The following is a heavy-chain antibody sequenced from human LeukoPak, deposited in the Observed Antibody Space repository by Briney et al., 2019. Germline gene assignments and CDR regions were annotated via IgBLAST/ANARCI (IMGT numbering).Heavy chain of an antibody. CDR3: AKSPSQATVTTVYRY. CDR2: ISYDGSNK. D-gene: IGHD4-11*01. CDR1: GFTFSSYG. J-gene: IGHJ4*02. Sequence: GGSLRLSCAASGFTFSSYGMHWVRQAPGKGLEWVAVISYDGSNKYYADSVKGRFTISRDNSKNTLYLQVNSLRAEDTAVYYCAKSPSQATVTTVYRYWGQGTLVTVSS. V-gene: IGHV3-30*18.